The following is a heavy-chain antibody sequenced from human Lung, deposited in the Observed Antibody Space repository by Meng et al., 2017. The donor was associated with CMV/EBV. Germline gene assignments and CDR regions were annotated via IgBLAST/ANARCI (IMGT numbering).Heavy chain of an antibody. V-gene: IGHV3-53*01. Sequence: ESXKISXXXSGFTVSSNYMSWVRQAPGKGLEWVSVIYSGGSTYYADSVKGRFTISRDNSKNTLYLQMNSLRAEDTAVYYCASGGSCSSTSCYVYWGQGTLVXVSS. CDR2: IYSGGST. CDR1: GFTVSSNY. CDR3: ASGGSCSSTSCYVY. D-gene: IGHD2-2*01. J-gene: IGHJ4*02.